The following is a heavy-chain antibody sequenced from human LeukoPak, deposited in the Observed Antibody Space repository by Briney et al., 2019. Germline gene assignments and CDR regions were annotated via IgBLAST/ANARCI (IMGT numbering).Heavy chain of an antibody. D-gene: IGHD2-2*01. CDR3: ARDRAVGYCSSTSCPYYFDY. CDR1: GGTFSSYA. Sequence: SVKVSCKASGGTFSSYAINWARQAPGQGLEWMGGIIPIFGTANYAQKFQGRVTITADESTSTAYMELSSLRSEDTAVYYCARDRAVGYCSSTSCPYYFDYWGQGTLVTVSS. CDR2: IIPIFGTA. J-gene: IGHJ4*02. V-gene: IGHV1-69*13.